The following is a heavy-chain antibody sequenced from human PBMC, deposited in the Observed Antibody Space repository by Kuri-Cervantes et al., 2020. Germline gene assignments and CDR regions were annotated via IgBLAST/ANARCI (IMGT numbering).Heavy chain of an antibody. D-gene: IGHD5-12*01. J-gene: IGHJ4*02. Sequence: SETLSLTCAVSGGSISSSNWWSWVRQPPGKGLEWIGEIYHSGSTNYNPSLKSRVTISVDTSKNQFSLKLSSVTAADTAVYYCARDPYHSGYDYPVDNWGQGTLVTVSS. CDR3: ARDPYHSGYDYPVDN. CDR1: GGSISSSNW. CDR2: IYHSGST. V-gene: IGHV4-4*02.